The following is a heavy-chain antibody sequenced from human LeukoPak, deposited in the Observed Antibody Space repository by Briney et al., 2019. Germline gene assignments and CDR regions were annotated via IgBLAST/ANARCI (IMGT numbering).Heavy chain of an antibody. J-gene: IGHJ4*02. CDR2: IIPILGIA. D-gene: IGHD3-10*01. CDR3: ARGSHYGSGAEFDY. CDR1: GGTFSSYA. V-gene: IGHV1-69*04. Sequence: ASVKVSCKASGGTFSSYAISWVRQAPGQGLEWMGRIIPILGIANYAQKFQGRVTITADKSTSTAYMELSSLRSEDTAVYYCARGSHYGSGAEFDYWGQGTLVTVSS.